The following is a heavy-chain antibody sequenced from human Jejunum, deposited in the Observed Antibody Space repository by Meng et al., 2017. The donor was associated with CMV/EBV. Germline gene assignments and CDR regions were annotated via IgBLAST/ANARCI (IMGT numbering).Heavy chain of an antibody. Sequence: LTSSPVGVGRIRQPTGKALDWLAFIYWDDDKRYSPSLKSRLTITKDAPKNQVVLTMTNMGPADTATYHCVHRKDYSGNWNGGSVDFWGQGALVTVSS. D-gene: IGHD1-1*01. V-gene: IGHV2-5*02. CDR1: LTSSPVG. CDR3: VHRKDYSGNWNGGSVDF. CDR2: IYWDDDK. J-gene: IGHJ4*02.